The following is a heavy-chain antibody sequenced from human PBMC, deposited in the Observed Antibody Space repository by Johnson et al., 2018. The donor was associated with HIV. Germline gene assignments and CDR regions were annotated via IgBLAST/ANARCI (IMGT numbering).Heavy chain of an antibody. CDR3: AKIRDWGELPGAFDI. Sequence: VQLVESGGGLVQPGVSLRLSCAASGFTFSSYAMSWVRQAPGKGLEWVSVISGSGGRTKYAASVKGRFTISRDYSKNTLYLQMNSLRAEDTAVYYCAKIRDWGELPGAFDIWGQGTVVTVSS. V-gene: IGHV3-23*04. CDR1: GFTFSSYA. J-gene: IGHJ3*02. D-gene: IGHD1-26*01. CDR2: ISGSGGRT.